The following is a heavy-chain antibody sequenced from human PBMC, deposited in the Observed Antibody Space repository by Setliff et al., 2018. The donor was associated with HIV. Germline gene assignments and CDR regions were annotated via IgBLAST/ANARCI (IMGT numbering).Heavy chain of an antibody. CDR1: GGSFSGYY. Sequence: PSETLSLTCAVYGGSFSGYYWSWIRQPPGKGLEWIGEINRSGGTNYNPSLKSRVTISVDTSKNQFSLTLTSVTAADTAVYYCARQQHSSDLKIWNYWGQGTLVTVSS. D-gene: IGHD6-13*01. CDR3: ARQQHSSDLKIWNY. V-gene: IGHV4-34*01. J-gene: IGHJ4*02. CDR2: INRSGGT.